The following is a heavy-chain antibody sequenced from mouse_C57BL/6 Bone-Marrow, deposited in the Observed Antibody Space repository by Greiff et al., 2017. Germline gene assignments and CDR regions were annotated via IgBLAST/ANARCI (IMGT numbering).Heavy chain of an antibody. CDR2: SRNKANDYTT. Sequence: DVKLVESGGGLVQSGRSLRLSCATSGFTFSDFYMEWVRQAPGKGLEWIGASRNKANDYTTEYSASGKGRFIVSRDTSQSILYLQMHALRAENTAIYYCASDAWDWYFDVWGTGTTVTVSS. V-gene: IGHV7-1*01. CDR3: ASDAWDWYFDV. J-gene: IGHJ1*03. CDR1: GFTFSDFY.